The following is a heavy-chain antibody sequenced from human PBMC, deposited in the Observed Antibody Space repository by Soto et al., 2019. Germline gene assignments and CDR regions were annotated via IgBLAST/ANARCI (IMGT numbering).Heavy chain of an antibody. Sequence: QVQLVQSGAEVKKPGSSVWVSCKASGGAFRNYAISWVRQAPGKGPELMGTIIPRLGTPIYARKFQGRVTITAADFTNPVYMDLNSLGADDSAIYYCARAVTYYDVWSGYPPFDLWGQGPLVTVSS. V-gene: IGHV1-69*11. CDR2: IIPRLGTP. CDR1: GGAFRNYA. D-gene: IGHD3-3*01. CDR3: ARAVTYYDVWSGYPPFDL. J-gene: IGHJ4*02.